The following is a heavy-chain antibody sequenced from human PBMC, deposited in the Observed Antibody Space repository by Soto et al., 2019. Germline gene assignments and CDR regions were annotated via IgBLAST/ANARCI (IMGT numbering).Heavy chain of an antibody. Sequence: ASVKVSCKSSGYRFETYAMSWVRQAPGQGLEWMGWISSYNIDTYYAPKFQDRVTMTKDTSTGTAYMELRSLRSDDTAVYYCARGHGVIIGAMDVWGQGTTVTVSS. D-gene: IGHD3-3*01. CDR3: ARGHGVIIGAMDV. CDR2: ISSYNIDT. V-gene: IGHV1-18*01. CDR1: GYRFETYA. J-gene: IGHJ6*02.